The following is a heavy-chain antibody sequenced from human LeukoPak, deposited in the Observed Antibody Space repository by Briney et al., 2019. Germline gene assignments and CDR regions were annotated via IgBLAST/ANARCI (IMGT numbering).Heavy chain of an antibody. V-gene: IGHV3-53*01. CDR3: ARGDYVWGSYRV. CDR2: IYSGGST. Sequence: GESLKISCAASGFTVSSNYMSWVRQAPGKGLEWVSVIYSGGSTYYADSVKGRFTISRDDSKNTLYLQMNSLRAEDTAVYYCARGDYVWGSYRVWGQGTLVTVSS. D-gene: IGHD3-16*02. J-gene: IGHJ4*02. CDR1: GFTVSSNY.